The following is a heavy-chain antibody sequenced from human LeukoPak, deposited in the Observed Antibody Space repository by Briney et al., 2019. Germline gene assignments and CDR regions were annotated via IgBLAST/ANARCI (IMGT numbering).Heavy chain of an antibody. J-gene: IGHJ3*02. CDR2: IRSTSDYI. CDR3: VSGNDPDSTWENYRLDAFDI. V-gene: IGHV3-21*01. Sequence: GGSLRLSCAASGYTFSHYSVNWVRPAPGKGLEWVSSIRSTSDYIYYADSVKGRFTISRDNTKSSLYLQMNSLRAEDTAVYYCVSGNDPDSTWENYRLDAFDIWGQGTTVIVSS. D-gene: IGHD3-16*02. CDR1: GYTFSHYS.